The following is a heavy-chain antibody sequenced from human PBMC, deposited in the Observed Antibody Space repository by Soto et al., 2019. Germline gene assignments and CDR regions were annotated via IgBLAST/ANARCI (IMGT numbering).Heavy chain of an antibody. CDR1: GGSISTNNFY. CDR3: VRHRGGSSNFDF. CDR2: IYYTGST. D-gene: IGHD6-6*01. V-gene: IGHV4-39*01. J-gene: IGHJ4*01. Sequence: TLSLTCTVSGGSISTNNFYWGWIRQPPGKGLEYIGSIYYTGSTYYTPSLKSRFTISVDTSKNQFSLKVNSVTAADTAMYYCVRHRGGSSNFDFWGPGTLVTVSS.